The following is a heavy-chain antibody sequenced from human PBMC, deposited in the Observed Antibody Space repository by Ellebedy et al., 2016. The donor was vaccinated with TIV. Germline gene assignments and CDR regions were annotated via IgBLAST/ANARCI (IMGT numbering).Heavy chain of an antibody. Sequence: GESLKISXAASGFIVSTNDVSWVRQAPAKGLEWVSVLYYDGSTYYADSVKGRFTVSRDNSKNTVYLQMESLRADDAAVYYCVGAYRRGGRGEFAHWGQGTLVTVSS. CDR1: GFIVSTND. CDR3: VGAYRRGGRGEFAH. J-gene: IGHJ1*01. CDR2: LYYDGST. V-gene: IGHV3-53*01. D-gene: IGHD3-16*01.